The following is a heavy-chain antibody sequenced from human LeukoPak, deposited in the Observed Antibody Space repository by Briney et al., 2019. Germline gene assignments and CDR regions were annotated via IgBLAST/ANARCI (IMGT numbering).Heavy chain of an antibody. V-gene: IGHV1-18*01. CDR1: GGTFSSYA. CDR3: AREPLSRDIVVVPAEHAFDI. Sequence: ASVKVSCKASGGTFSSYAISWVRQAPGQGLEWMGWISAYNGNTNYAQKLQGRVTMTTDTSTSTAYMELRSLRSDDTAVYYCAREPLSRDIVVVPAEHAFDIWGQGTMVTVSS. J-gene: IGHJ3*02. D-gene: IGHD2-2*01. CDR2: ISAYNGNT.